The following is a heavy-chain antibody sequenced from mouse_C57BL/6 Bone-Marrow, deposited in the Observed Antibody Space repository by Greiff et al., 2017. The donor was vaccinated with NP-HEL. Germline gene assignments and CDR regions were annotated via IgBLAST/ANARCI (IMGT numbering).Heavy chain of an antibody. J-gene: IGHJ3*01. CDR1: GYTFTSYW. CDR3: ASRRFHYDYYWFAY. V-gene: IGHV1-55*01. D-gene: IGHD2-4*01. CDR2: IYPGSGST. Sequence: QVQLQQPGAELVKPGASVKMSCKASGYTFTSYWITWVKQRPGQGLEWIGDIYPGSGSTNYNEKFKSKATLTVDTSSSTAYMQLSSLTSEDAAVYYCASRRFHYDYYWFAYWGQGTLVTVSA.